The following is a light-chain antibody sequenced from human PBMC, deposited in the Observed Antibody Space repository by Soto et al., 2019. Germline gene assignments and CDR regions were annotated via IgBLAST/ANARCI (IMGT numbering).Light chain of an antibody. Sequence: EIVLTQSPGTLSLSPGERATLSCRASQSVSSSYLAWYQQKPGQAPMLLIDGASSRATGIPDRFSGSGSGTDFTLTISRLEPEDFAVYYCQQYGSSPLTFGGGTKVEIK. CDR3: QQYGSSPLT. J-gene: IGKJ4*01. CDR2: GAS. V-gene: IGKV3-20*01. CDR1: QSVSSSY.